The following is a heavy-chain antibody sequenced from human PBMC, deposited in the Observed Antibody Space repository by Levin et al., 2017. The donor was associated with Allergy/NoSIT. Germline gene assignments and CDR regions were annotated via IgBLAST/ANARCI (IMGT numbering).Heavy chain of an antibody. Sequence: GESLKISCAASGFTFSSYSMNWVRQAPGKGLEWVSYISSSSSTIYYADSVKGRFTISRDNAKNSLYLQMNSLRAEDTAVYYCARDHRYSSSWVGYFQHWGQGTLVTVSS. V-gene: IGHV3-48*01. D-gene: IGHD6-13*01. CDR1: GFTFSSYS. J-gene: IGHJ1*01. CDR2: ISSSSSTI. CDR3: ARDHRYSSSWVGYFQH.